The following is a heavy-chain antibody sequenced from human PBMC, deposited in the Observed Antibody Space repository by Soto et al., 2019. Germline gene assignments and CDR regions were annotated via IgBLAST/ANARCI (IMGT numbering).Heavy chain of an antibody. J-gene: IGHJ6*02. Sequence: GGSLRLSCAASGFTFSSYAMHWVRQAPGKGLEWVAVISYDGSNKYYADSVKGRFTISRDNSKNSLYLQMNSLRAEDTAVYYCARDWEQLVSGYGMDVWGQGTTVTVSS. CDR3: ARDWEQLVSGYGMDV. CDR2: ISYDGSNK. CDR1: GFTFSSYA. V-gene: IGHV3-30-3*01. D-gene: IGHD6-6*01.